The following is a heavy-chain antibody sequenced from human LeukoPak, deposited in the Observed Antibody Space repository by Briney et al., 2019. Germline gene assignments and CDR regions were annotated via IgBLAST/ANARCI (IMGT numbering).Heavy chain of an antibody. CDR2: ISSSGSTI. V-gene: IGHV3-11*01. J-gene: IGHJ4*02. Sequence: GGSLRLSCAASGFTFSDYYMSWIRQAPGKGLEWVSYISSSGSTIYYADSVKGRFTIPRDNAKNTLYLQMNSLRAEDTAVYYCAKEDLWFGELSAFDYWGQGTLVTVSS. D-gene: IGHD3-10*01. CDR3: AKEDLWFGELSAFDY. CDR1: GFTFSDYY.